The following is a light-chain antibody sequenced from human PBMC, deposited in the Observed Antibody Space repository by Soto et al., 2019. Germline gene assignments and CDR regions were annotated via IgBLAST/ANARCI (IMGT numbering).Light chain of an antibody. V-gene: IGKV2-28*01. CDR1: QSLLHSNGYNY. J-gene: IGKJ4*01. Sequence: DIVMTQSPLSLPVTPGEPASISCRSSQSLLHSNGYNYLDWYLQKPGQSPQLLIYLGSNRASGGPDRFSGSGSGTDFTLIISRVEAEDVGVYYCMQALQTLLTFGGGSKVEIK. CDR3: MQALQTLLT. CDR2: LGS.